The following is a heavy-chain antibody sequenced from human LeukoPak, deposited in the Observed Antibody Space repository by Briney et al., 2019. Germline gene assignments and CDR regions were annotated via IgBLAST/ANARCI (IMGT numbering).Heavy chain of an antibody. CDR2: IKPDGGEK. CDR3: ASSSWPYYYYYYYGMDV. J-gene: IGHJ6*02. CDR1: GFIFNTYW. D-gene: IGHD6-13*01. V-gene: IGHV3-7*01. Sequence: GGSLRLSCAASGFIFNTYWMTWVRQTPGKGLEWVANIKPDGGEKKYVDSVKGRFTISRDNAEDSLYLQMNSLRAEDTAVYYCASSSWPYYYYYYYGMDVWGQGTTVTVSS.